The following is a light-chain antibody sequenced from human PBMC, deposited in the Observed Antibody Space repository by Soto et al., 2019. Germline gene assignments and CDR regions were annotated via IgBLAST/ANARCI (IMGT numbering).Light chain of an antibody. CDR3: QKYGSSPLT. CDR2: GAS. CDR1: QSVSSSY. Sequence: EIVLTQSPGTLSLSPGERATLSCRASQSVSSSYLAWYQQKPGQAPRLLIYGASSRATGIPDRFSGSGSGKDFLLTISRRDPKDLAVYYDQKYGSSPLTSGGGTKVEIK. J-gene: IGKJ4*01. V-gene: IGKV3-20*01.